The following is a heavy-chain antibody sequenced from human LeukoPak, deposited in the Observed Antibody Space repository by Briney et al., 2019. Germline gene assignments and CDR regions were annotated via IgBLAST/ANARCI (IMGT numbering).Heavy chain of an antibody. J-gene: IGHJ4*02. V-gene: IGHV4-59*12. Sequence: PSETLSLTCTVSGGSISSYYWSWIRQPPGKGLEWIGYIYYSGSTNYNPSLKSQVTISVDTSKNQFSLKLSSVTAADTAVYYCARLTYYYDSSGYPDYWGQGTLVTVSS. CDR2: IYYSGST. CDR1: GGSISSYY. D-gene: IGHD3-22*01. CDR3: ARLTYYYDSSGYPDY.